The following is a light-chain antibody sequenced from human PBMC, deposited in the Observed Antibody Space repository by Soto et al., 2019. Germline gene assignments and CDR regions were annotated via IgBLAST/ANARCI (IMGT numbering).Light chain of an antibody. J-gene: IGKJ4*01. CDR2: DVS. CDR3: QQRRDWPLT. CDR1: QSVSRY. V-gene: IGKV3-11*01. Sequence: EIVVTQSPATLSLSTGESATLSCRASQSVSRYLAWYQQKPGQDPRLLISDVSNRDTGIPARFSGSGSGTDFTLTGSSLEPEDFAVYYCQQRRDWPLTFGGGTKVEI.